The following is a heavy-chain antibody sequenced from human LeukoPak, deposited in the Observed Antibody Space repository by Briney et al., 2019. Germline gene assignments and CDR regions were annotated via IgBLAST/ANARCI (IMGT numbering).Heavy chain of an antibody. CDR2: ISYDGSNK. CDR1: GFTFSNYG. D-gene: IGHD6-19*01. Sequence: GGSLRLSCAASGFTFSNYGMHWVRQAPGKGLEWVSLISYDGSNKYYADSVKGRFTISRDNSKNTLYLQMNSLRAEDTAVYYCAKGRAVAGGYYFDYWGQGTLVTVSS. J-gene: IGHJ4*02. CDR3: AKGRAVAGGYYFDY. V-gene: IGHV3-30*18.